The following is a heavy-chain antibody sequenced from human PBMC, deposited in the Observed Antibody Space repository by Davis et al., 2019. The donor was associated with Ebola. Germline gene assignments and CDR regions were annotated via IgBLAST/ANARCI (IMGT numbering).Heavy chain of an antibody. CDR2: IYSGGST. D-gene: IGHD5-12*01. J-gene: IGHJ4*02. CDR3: ARGWLPNYFDY. V-gene: IGHV3-66*01. Sequence: GGSLRLSCAASGFTVITKYMSWVRQAPGKGLEWVSLIYSGGSTYYADSVKGRFTISRDNSKNTLYLQMNSLRAEDTAVYYCARGWLPNYFDYWGQGTLVTVSS. CDR1: GFTVITKY.